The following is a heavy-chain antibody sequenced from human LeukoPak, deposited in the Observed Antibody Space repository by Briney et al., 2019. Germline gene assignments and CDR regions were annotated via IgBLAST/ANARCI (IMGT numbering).Heavy chain of an antibody. CDR3: AWSAVDTVMVGVYYYYGMDV. CDR1: GYTFTSYG. D-gene: IGHD5-18*01. Sequence: ASVKVSCKASGYTFTSYGISWVRQAPGQGLEWMGWISAYNGNTNYAQKLQGRVTMTTDTSTSTAYMELRSLRSDDTAVYYCAWSAVDTVMVGVYYYYGMDVWGQGTTVTVSS. V-gene: IGHV1-18*01. CDR2: ISAYNGNT. J-gene: IGHJ6*02.